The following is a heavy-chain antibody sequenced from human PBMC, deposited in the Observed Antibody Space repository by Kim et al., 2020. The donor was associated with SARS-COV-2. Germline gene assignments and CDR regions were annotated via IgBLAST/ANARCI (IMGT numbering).Heavy chain of an antibody. J-gene: IGHJ4*02. Sequence: NQHPALEARVTISVDKSKNQFPLKLSSVTAADTAVYYCARVGPYGGPDYWGQGTLVTVSS. V-gene: IGHV4-4*02. D-gene: IGHD3-10*01. CDR3: ARVGPYGGPDY.